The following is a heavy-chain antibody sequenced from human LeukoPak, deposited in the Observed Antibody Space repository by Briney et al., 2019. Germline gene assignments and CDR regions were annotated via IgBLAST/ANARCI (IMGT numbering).Heavy chain of an antibody. CDR3: ARDRAKAAFDI. V-gene: IGHV3-48*03. CDR1: GFTFSSYE. Sequence: GGSLRLSCAASGFTFSSYEMNWVRQAPGKGLEWVSYISSSGSTIYYADSVKGRFTISRDNAKNSLYLQMNSLRAEDTAVYYCARDRAKAAFDIWGQGTMVTVSS. CDR2: ISSSGSTI. J-gene: IGHJ3*02.